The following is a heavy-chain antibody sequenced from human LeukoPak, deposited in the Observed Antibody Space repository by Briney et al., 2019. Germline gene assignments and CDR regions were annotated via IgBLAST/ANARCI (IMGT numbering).Heavy chain of an antibody. D-gene: IGHD3-16*01. CDR1: GFTFSSYA. V-gene: IGHV3-23*01. CDR2: ISYTGGST. Sequence: GGSLRLSCAASGFTFSSYAMNWVRQAPGKGLEWVSVISYTGGSTYYADSVKGRFTISRDNSKNTLYLEMNSLRAEDTAVYYCGKGTVARTWGNNWFDPWGQGTLVTVSS. J-gene: IGHJ5*02. CDR3: GKGTVARTWGNNWFDP.